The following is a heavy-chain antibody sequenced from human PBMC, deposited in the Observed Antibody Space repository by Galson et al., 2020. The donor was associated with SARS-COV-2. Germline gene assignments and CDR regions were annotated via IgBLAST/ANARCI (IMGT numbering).Heavy chain of an antibody. D-gene: IGHD2-21*02. CDR2: IYYSGST. CDR1: GGSITSYY. CDR3: AHAGTVVTRRGWDYYYGMDV. Sequence: SETLSLTCTVSGGSITSYYWSWIRQPPGKGLEWIGYIYYSGSTNYNPSLKSRVTISVDTSKNQFSLKLSSVTAADTAMYYCAHAGTVVTRRGWDYYYGMDVWGQGTTVTVSS. V-gene: IGHV4-59*08. J-gene: IGHJ6*02.